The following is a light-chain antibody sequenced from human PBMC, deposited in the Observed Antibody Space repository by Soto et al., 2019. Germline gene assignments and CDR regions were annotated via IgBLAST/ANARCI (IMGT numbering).Light chain of an antibody. Sequence: QSALTQPASVSGSPGQSITISCTGTSSDVGSYNLVSWYQQHPGKAPKLMIYEGSKRPSGVSNRISGSKSCNTASLTISGPQAEDEGDYYCCSYASSSTFWVSGGGTELTVL. V-gene: IGLV2-23*03. J-gene: IGLJ3*02. CDR2: EGS. CDR3: CSYASSSTFWV. CDR1: SSDVGSYNL.